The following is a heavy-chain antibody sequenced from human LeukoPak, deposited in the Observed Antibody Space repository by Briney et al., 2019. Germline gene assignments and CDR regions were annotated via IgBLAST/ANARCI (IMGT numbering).Heavy chain of an antibody. CDR1: GFIFSNYP. V-gene: IGHV3-64D*09. J-gene: IGHJ4*02. D-gene: IGHD6-19*01. CDR2: ISSNGGST. Sequence: GGSLRLSCAASGFIFSNYPVHWVRQAPGKGLEYVSAISSNGGSTYYADSVKGRFTISRDNSKNTLYLQMSSLRAEDTAVYYCVKDRMGQWLAYYFDYWGQGILVAVSS. CDR3: VKDRMGQWLAYYFDY.